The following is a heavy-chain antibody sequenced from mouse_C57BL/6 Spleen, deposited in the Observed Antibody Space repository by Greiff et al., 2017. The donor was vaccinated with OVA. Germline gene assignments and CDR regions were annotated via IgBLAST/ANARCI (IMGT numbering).Heavy chain of an antibody. CDR1: GYTFTDYY. J-gene: IGHJ4*01. CDR3: ARELSSYAMDY. V-gene: IGHV1-76*01. Sequence: QVQLKESGAELVRPGASVKLSCKASGYTFTDYYINWVKQRPGQGLEWIARIYPGGGNTYYNEKFKGKATLTAEKSSSTAYMQLSSLTSEDSAVYFCARELSSYAMDYWGQGTSVTVSS. D-gene: IGHD6-1*01. CDR2: IYPGGGNT.